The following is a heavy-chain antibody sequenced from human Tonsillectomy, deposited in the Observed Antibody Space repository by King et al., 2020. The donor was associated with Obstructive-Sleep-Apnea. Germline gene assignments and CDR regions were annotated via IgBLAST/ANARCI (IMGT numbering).Heavy chain of an antibody. Sequence: VQLVESGGGLVKPGGSLRLSCAASGFTFSSYSMNWVRQAPGKGLEWVSSINSSSGYIYYADSVKGRFTISRDNAKNSLYLQINSLRAEDTAVYYCARDSRSIVNDYYGMDVWGQGTTVTVSS. J-gene: IGHJ6*02. D-gene: IGHD1-26*01. CDR3: ARDSRSIVNDYYGMDV. V-gene: IGHV3-21*01. CDR2: INSSSGYI. CDR1: GFTFSSYS.